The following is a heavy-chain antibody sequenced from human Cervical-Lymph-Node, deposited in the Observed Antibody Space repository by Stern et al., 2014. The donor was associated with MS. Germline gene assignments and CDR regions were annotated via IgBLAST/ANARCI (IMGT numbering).Heavy chain of an antibody. D-gene: IGHD6-13*01. V-gene: IGHV4-34*01. CDR3: ARGRRAFYSSSPYYNWFDP. Sequence: QVQLQQWGAGLLKPSETLSLTCAVYGGSFSGYYWSWIRQPPGKGLEWIGEINPSGNTNSNPSLKSRVTISVDPSKNQFSLKLSSVTAADTAVYYCARGRRAFYSSSPYYNWFDPWGQGTLVTVSS. CDR1: GGSFSGYY. J-gene: IGHJ5*02. CDR2: INPSGNT.